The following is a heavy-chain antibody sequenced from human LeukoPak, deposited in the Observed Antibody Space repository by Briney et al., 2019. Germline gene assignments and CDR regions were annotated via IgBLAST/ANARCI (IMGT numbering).Heavy chain of an antibody. D-gene: IGHD2-15*01. V-gene: IGHV1-46*01. Sequence: GASVKVSCKASGYTLTSYYMHWVRQAPGQGLEWMGMINPSGSSTSYAQKFQGRVTMTRDTSTSTVYMELSSLRSEDTAVYYCARGFCSGGSCYWIDYWGQGTLVTVSS. CDR3: ARGFCSGGSCYWIDY. CDR1: GYTLTSYY. CDR2: INPSGSST. J-gene: IGHJ4*02.